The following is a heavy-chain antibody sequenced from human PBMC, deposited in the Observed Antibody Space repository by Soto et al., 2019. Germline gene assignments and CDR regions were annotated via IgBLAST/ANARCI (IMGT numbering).Heavy chain of an antibody. CDR3: AKDIRIAAAGTVTATRRAYYYYDMDV. CDR2: ISYDGSNK. J-gene: IGHJ6*02. Sequence: PGGSLRLSCAASGFTFSSYSMHWVRQAPGKGLEWVAVISYDGSNKYYADSVKGRFTISRDNSKNKLYLQMNSLRAADTAVYYCAKDIRIAAAGTVTATRRAYYYYDMDVWGQGTTVTVSS. CDR1: GFTFSSYS. V-gene: IGHV3-30*18. D-gene: IGHD6-13*01.